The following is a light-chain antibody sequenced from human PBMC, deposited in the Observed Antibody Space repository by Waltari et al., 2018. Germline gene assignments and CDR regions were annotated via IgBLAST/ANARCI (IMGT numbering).Light chain of an antibody. CDR2: ASS. J-gene: IGKJ4*01. CDR1: QSITNY. Sequence: DIQMTQSPSSLSGSVGDRVTISCRASQSITNYLNWYQQKPGRAHNLLIYASSNLQSGVPSRFSGSGSGANFTLTISSLQPEDFATYYCQQTYNRPLTFGGGTKVEVK. CDR3: QQTYNRPLT. V-gene: IGKV1-39*01.